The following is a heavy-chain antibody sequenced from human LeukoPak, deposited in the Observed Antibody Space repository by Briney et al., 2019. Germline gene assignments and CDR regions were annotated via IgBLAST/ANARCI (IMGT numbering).Heavy chain of an antibody. CDR2: ISGSGGST. CDR1: GFTFSNYW. V-gene: IGHV3-23*01. J-gene: IGHJ4*02. Sequence: QPGGSLRLSCAASGFTFSNYWMSWVRQAPGKGLEWVSAISGSGGSTYYADSVKGRFTISRDNSKNTLYLQMNSLRAEDTAVYYCAKDPFYVWGSYYFDYWGQGTLVTVSS. D-gene: IGHD3-16*01. CDR3: AKDPFYVWGSYYFDY.